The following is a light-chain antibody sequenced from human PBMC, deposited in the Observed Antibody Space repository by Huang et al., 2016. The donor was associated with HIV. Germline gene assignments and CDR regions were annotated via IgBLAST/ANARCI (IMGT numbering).Light chain of an antibody. CDR2: TTS. CDR3: QQSFSIVYT. CDR1: QSVSNN. J-gene: IGKJ2*01. Sequence: DIQMTQSPSSLSASVGDRVTITCRASQSVSNNLNWNQQKPGTAPKLLIYTTSSLQSGVPSRFSGSGSGTDFTLTISSLQPEDFATYYCQQSFSIVYTFGQGTKLEIK. V-gene: IGKV1-39*01.